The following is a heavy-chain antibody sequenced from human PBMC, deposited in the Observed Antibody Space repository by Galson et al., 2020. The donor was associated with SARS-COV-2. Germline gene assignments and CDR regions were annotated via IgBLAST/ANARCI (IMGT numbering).Heavy chain of an antibody. CDR2: INAGNGNT. Sequence: ASVKVSCKASGYTFTSYAMHWVRQAPGQRLEWMGWINAGNGNTKYSQKFQGRVTITRDTSASTAYMELSSLRSEDTAVYYCARWSDRYYYGSGSYSYFDYWGQGTLVTVSS. CDR1: GYTFTSYA. V-gene: IGHV1-3*01. J-gene: IGHJ4*02. D-gene: IGHD3-10*01. CDR3: ARWSDRYYYGSGSYSYFDY.